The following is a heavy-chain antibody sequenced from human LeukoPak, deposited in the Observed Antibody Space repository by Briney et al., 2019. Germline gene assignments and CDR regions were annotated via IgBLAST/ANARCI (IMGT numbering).Heavy chain of an antibody. J-gene: IGHJ6*03. V-gene: IGHV3-21*01. Sequence: GGSLRLSCVASGFTFSNYNMNWVRQAPGKAMEWVSSITSSGTYTFYADSVKGRFTISRDNAKNSLYLQMDSLGPEDTAVYYCARDPYSGNYGTYYYYYMDVWGKGTTVTISS. CDR2: ITSSGTYT. CDR3: ARDPYSGNYGTYYYYYMDV. CDR1: GFTFSNYN. D-gene: IGHD1-26*01.